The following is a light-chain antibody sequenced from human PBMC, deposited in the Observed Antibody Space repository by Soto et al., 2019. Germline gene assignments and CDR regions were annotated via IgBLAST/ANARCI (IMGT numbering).Light chain of an antibody. CDR1: SNNVGAYNY. CDR3: TSYAGSNIWV. V-gene: IGLV2-8*01. CDR2: EVS. J-gene: IGLJ3*02. Sequence: QYALTQPPSASGSPGQSVTISCTGTSNNVGAYNYVSWYQQYPGKAPKLMIYEVSKRPSGVPDRFSGSKSGKTASLTVSGLQPEDEADYYCTSYAGSNIWVFGGGTKLTVL.